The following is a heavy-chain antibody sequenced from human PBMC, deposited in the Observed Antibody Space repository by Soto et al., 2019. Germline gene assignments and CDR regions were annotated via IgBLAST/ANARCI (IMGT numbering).Heavy chain of an antibody. CDR2: IYTSGST. D-gene: IGHD2-21*02. J-gene: IGHJ6*02. V-gene: IGHV4-4*07. CDR1: GGSISSYY. CDR3: ARDLGYCGGDCYPGGMDV. Sequence: QVQLQESGPGLVKPSETLSLTCTVSGGSISSYYWSWIRQPAGKGLEWIGRIYTSGSTNYNPSLTSRVTMSVDTSKNQFPLKLSSVTAADTAVYYCARDLGYCGGDCYPGGMDVWGQGTTVTVSS.